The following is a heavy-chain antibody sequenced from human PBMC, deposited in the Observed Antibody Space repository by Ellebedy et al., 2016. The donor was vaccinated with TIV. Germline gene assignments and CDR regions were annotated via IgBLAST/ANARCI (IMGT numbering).Heavy chain of an antibody. Sequence: PGGSLRLSCAASGFTSSGYYMHWVRQVPGKGLEWLSRINTDGSSTSYADSVEGRFTISRDNAKKTVYLEMNSLRVEDTAVYYCARESVRYFDWGFWGQGTPVTVSS. CDR1: GFTSSGYY. CDR3: ARESVRYFDWGF. D-gene: IGHD3-9*01. V-gene: IGHV3-74*01. CDR2: INTDGSST. J-gene: IGHJ4*02.